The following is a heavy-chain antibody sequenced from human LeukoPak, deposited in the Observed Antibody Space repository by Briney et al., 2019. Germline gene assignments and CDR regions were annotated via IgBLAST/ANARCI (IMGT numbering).Heavy chain of an antibody. CDR2: IYYSGST. J-gene: IGHJ4*02. V-gene: IGHV4-59*01. D-gene: IGHD6-13*01. Sequence: SETLSLTCTVSGGSISSYYWSWIRQPPGKGLEWIGYIYYSGSTNYNPSLKSRVTILVDTSKNQFSLKLSSVAAADTAVYYCARLSAAGDYVDYWGQGTLVTVSS. CDR3: ARLSAAGDYVDY. CDR1: GGSISSYY.